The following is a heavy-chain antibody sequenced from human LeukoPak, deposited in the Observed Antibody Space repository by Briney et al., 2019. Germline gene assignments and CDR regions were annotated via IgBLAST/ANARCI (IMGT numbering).Heavy chain of an antibody. CDR2: IYSGGTT. CDR3: AREKVLRFSSYYFDY. V-gene: IGHV3-53*01. CDR1: GFTFSSYG. Sequence: PGGSLRLSCAASGFTFSSYGMHWVRQAPGKGLEWVSVIYSGGTTYYADSVKGRFTISRDNSKNTLYLQMNSLRAEDTAVYYCAREKVLRFSSYYFDYWGQGTLVTVSS. J-gene: IGHJ4*02. D-gene: IGHD3-3*01.